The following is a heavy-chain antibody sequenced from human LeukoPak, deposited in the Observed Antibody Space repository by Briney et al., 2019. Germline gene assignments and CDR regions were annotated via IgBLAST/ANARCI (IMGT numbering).Heavy chain of an antibody. V-gene: IGHV4-59*08. Sequence: SETLSLTCTVSGGSISSYYWSWIRQPPGKGLEWNGYIYYSGSTNYSPSLKSRVTISVDTSKNQFSLKLSSVTAADTAVYYCARLQYSSYYYYGLDVWGQGTTVTVSS. CDR3: ARLQYSSYYYYGLDV. D-gene: IGHD6-6*01. J-gene: IGHJ6*02. CDR2: IYYSGST. CDR1: GGSISSYY.